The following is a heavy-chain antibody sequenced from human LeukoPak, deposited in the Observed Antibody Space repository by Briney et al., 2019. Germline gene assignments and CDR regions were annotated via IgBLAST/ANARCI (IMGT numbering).Heavy chain of an antibody. CDR3: ARAQFQGHASCMGY. CDR1: GFTFSSYA. J-gene: IGHJ4*02. V-gene: IGHV3-30-3*01. CDR2: ISYDGSNK. D-gene: IGHD5-24*01. Sequence: PGRSLRLSCAASGFTFSSYAMHWVRQAPGKGLEWVAVISYDGSNKYYADSVKGRFTISRDNSKNTLYLQMNSLRAEDTAVYYCARAQFQGHASCMGYWGQGTLVTVSS.